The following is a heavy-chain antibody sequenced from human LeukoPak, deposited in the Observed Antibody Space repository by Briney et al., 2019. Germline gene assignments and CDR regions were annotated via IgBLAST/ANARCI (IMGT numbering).Heavy chain of an antibody. D-gene: IGHD3-10*01. CDR2: IKQEGSEK. J-gene: IGHJ2*01. Sequence: GGSLRLSCAASGFTFSSYWMSWVRQAPGKGREWLDNIKQEGSEKYSVDSVKGRFTISRDNAKNSLYLQMNSLRAEDTAVYYCAREVRFRAYFDLWGRGTLVTVSS. CDR1: GFTFSSYW. V-gene: IGHV3-7*01. CDR3: AREVRFRAYFDL.